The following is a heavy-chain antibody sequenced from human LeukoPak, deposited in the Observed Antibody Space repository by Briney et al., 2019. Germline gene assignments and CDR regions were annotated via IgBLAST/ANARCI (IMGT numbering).Heavy chain of an antibody. CDR2: IYHSGST. J-gene: IGHJ6*03. Sequence: SSETLSLTCTVSGYSISSGYYWGWIRQPPGKGLDWIGSIYHSGSTYYNPSLKSRVTISVDRSKNQFSLKLTSVTAADTAVYYCARDLSCSGGNCYPSYYYYYYMDVWGKGTTVTVSS. V-gene: IGHV4-38-2*02. CDR3: ARDLSCSGGNCYPSYYYYYYMDV. CDR1: GYSISSGYY. D-gene: IGHD2-15*01.